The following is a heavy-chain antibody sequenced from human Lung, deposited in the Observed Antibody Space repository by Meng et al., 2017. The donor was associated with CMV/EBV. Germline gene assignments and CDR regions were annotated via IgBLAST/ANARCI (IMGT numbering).Heavy chain of an antibody. V-gene: IGHV4-31*03. CDR2: IYYSGSG. J-gene: IGHJ3*02. CDR3: ARAPQSVGEIVDI. Sequence: SXTLSLTCTVSGGAINSGGYYWSWIHQHPGKGLEWIGYIYYSGSGYYNPSLRSRITMSVDTSKNQFSLKLTSVTAADTAVYYCARAPQSVGEIVDIWGQGTIVTVSS. CDR1: GGAINSGGYY. D-gene: IGHD3-16*01.